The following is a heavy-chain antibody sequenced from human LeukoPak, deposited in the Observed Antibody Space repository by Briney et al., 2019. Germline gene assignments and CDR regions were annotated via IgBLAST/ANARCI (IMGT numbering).Heavy chain of an antibody. V-gene: IGHV4-4*07. CDR2: IYTHGGT. CDR3: ARAPNMTTVTTAPPAFDY. D-gene: IGHD4-11*01. CDR1: GGSMTSYY. J-gene: IGHJ4*02. Sequence: PSETLSLTCVVSGGSMTSYYWSWIRQPAGKGLEWIGRIYTHGGTDYNPSLKSRVTMSLDTSKNQFSLKLSSVTAADTAVYYCARAPNMTTVTTAPPAFDYWGQGTLVTVSS.